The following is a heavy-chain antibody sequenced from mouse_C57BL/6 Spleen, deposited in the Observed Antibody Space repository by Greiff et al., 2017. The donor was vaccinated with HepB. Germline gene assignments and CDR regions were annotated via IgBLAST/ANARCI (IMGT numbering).Heavy chain of an antibody. J-gene: IGHJ3*01. CDR1: GYTFTDYN. CDR3: ARPLTGTAWFAY. CDR2: INPNNGDT. D-gene: IGHD4-1*01. V-gene: IGHV1-22*01. Sequence: EVQLQQSGPELVKPGASVKMSCKASGYTFTDYNMHWVKQSHGKSLEWIGDINPNNGDTSYNQKFKGKATLTANKSSSTAYMELRSLTSEDSAVYYCARPLTGTAWFAYWGQGTLVTVSA.